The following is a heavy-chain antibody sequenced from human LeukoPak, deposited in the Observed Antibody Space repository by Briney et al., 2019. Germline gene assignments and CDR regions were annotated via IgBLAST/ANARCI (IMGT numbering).Heavy chain of an antibody. CDR2: IYYTGTT. Sequence: SQTLSLTCTVSGGSISSGGYYWSWIRQHPGKGLEWIGYIYYTGTTNYNSSLKSRVTMSLDTSKNQFSLELSSMTAADTAVYYCARLFDWGSDHWYFDLWGRGTLVTVSS. V-gene: IGHV4-31*03. CDR1: GGSISSGGYY. D-gene: IGHD3-9*01. J-gene: IGHJ2*01. CDR3: ARLFDWGSDHWYFDL.